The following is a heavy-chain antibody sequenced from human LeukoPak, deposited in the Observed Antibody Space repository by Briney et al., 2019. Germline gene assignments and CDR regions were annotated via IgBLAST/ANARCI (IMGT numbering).Heavy chain of an antibody. CDR1: GFNLNSYA. Sequence: GESVTHFYSASGFNLNSYAMSGVGQAPAKGLDWVSVISGSGGSTYYADSVKGRFTISRGNSKNTLYLQMNSLTAEDTAVYYCQRETDAFDIWGQGTMVTVSS. D-gene: IGHD1-26*01. CDR2: ISGSGGST. V-gene: IGHV3-23*01. CDR3: QRETDAFDI. J-gene: IGHJ3*02.